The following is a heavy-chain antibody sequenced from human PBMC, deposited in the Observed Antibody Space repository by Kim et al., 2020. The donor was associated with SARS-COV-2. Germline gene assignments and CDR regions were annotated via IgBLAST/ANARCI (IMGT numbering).Heavy chain of an antibody. CDR3: ARMEQFGYYFDY. V-gene: IGHV1-2*06. D-gene: IGHD3-10*01. CDR2: INPNSGGT. J-gene: IGHJ4*02. CDR1: GYTFTGYY. Sequence: ASVKVSCKASGYTFTGYYMHWVRQAPGQGLEWMGRINPNSGGTNYAQKFQGRVTMTRDTSISTAYMELSRLRSDDTAVYYCARMEQFGYYFDYWGQGTLVTVSS.